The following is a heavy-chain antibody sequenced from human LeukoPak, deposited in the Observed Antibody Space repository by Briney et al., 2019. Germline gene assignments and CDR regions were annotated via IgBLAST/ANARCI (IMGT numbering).Heavy chain of an antibody. CDR2: TSGSGDDT. CDR3: AKKRSSGGATQFDY. D-gene: IGHD2-15*01. Sequence: GGSLRLSCVASGSTLSSSGMSWVRQAPGKGLEWVSSTSGSGDDTYYADSVKGRFTLSRDNSKNTLYLQMNSLRADDTAVYYCAKKRSSGGATQFDYWGQGTLVTVSS. J-gene: IGHJ4*02. V-gene: IGHV3-23*01. CDR1: GSTLSSSG.